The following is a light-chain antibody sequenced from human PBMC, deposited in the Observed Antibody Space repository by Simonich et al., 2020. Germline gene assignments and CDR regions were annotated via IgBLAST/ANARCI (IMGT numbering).Light chain of an antibody. CDR2: WAS. CDR3: QQYYSTPPIT. V-gene: IGKV4-1*01. Sequence: DIVMTQSPDSLAVSLGERATINCKSSQSVLYSSNNKKYLAWYQQKPGKPPKLLIYWASTRESGVPDRFSGSGSGTDFTLTISSLQAEDVAVYYCQQYYSTPPITFGQGTRLEIK. J-gene: IGKJ5*01. CDR1: QSVLYSSNNKKY.